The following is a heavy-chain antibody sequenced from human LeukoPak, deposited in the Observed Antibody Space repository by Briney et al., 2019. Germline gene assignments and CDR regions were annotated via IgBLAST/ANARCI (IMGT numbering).Heavy chain of an antibody. CDR1: GFTFSSYS. CDR3: ARRASTERGHSYGLDY. CDR2: ITSSSNTI. V-gene: IGHV3-48*01. D-gene: IGHD5-18*01. J-gene: IGHJ4*02. Sequence: GGSLRLSCAASGFTFSSYSMNWVRQAPGKGLEWVSYITSSSNTIYYADSVKGRFTISRDNAKNSLYLQMNSLRAEDTAVYYCARRASTERGHSYGLDYWGQGTLVTVSS.